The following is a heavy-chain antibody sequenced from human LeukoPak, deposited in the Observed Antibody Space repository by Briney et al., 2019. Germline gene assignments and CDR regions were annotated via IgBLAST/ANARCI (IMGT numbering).Heavy chain of an antibody. Sequence: GGSLRLSCAASGFTFSSYSMNWVRQAPGKGLEWVSYISSSSSTIYYADSVKGRFTISRDNAKNSLYLQMNSLRAEDTAVYYCARGWWDSSAAFDYWGQGTLVTVSS. V-gene: IGHV3-48*04. CDR1: GFTFSSYS. CDR3: ARGWWDSSAAFDY. D-gene: IGHD3-22*01. J-gene: IGHJ4*02. CDR2: ISSSSSTI.